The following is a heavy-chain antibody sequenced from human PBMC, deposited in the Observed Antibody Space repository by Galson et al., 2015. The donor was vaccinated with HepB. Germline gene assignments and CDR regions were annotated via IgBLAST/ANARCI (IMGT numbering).Heavy chain of an antibody. CDR2: ISGSGGST. Sequence: SLRLSCAASGFTFSSYAMSWVRQAPGKGLEWVSAISGSGGSTYYADSVKGRFTISRDNSKNTLYLQMNSLRAEDTAVYYCAKEGIRTRSHYPRYPGDWGQGTLVTVSS. V-gene: IGHV3-23*01. CDR3: AKEGIRTRSHYPRYPGD. D-gene: IGHD1-14*01. J-gene: IGHJ4*02. CDR1: GFTFSSYA.